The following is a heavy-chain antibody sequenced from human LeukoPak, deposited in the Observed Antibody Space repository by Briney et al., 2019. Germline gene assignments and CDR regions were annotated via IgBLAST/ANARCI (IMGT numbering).Heavy chain of an antibody. Sequence: PSETLSLTCTVSGGSISSYYWGWIRQPPGKGLEWIGSIFHSGSTHYNPSLKSRVTMSVDTPKNQFSLKLSSVTAADTAVYYCARGPLWFGESTLDYWGQGTLVTVSS. D-gene: IGHD3-10*01. CDR2: IFHSGST. CDR1: GGSISSYY. CDR3: ARGPLWFGESTLDY. J-gene: IGHJ4*02. V-gene: IGHV4-38-2*02.